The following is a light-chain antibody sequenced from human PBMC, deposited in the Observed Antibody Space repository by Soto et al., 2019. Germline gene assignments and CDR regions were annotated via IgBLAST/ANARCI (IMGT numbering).Light chain of an antibody. CDR3: CSYTSSRTYV. CDR1: SSDVGGYNY. J-gene: IGLJ1*01. V-gene: IGLV2-14*01. Sequence: QSALTQPASVSGSPGQSIAFSCTGTSSDVGGYNYVSWYQQHPGKAPKLMIYDVSDRPSGVSNRFSGSKSGNTASLTISGLQAEDEADYYCCSYTSSRTYVFGTGTKLTVL. CDR2: DVS.